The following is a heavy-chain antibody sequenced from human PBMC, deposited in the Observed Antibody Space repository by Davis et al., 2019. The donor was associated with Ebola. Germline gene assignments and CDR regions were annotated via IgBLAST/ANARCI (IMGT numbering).Heavy chain of an antibody. CDR2: IYYSGST. Sequence: SETLSLTCTVSGGSNSSYYWSWIRQPPGKGLEWIGYIYYSGSTNYNPSLKSRVTIPVDTSKNQFSLKLSSVTAADTAVYYCARGYYDFWSGYYSYYGMDVWGQGTTVTVSS. CDR3: ARGYYDFWSGYYSYYGMDV. V-gene: IGHV4-59*01. CDR1: GGSNSSYY. D-gene: IGHD3-3*01. J-gene: IGHJ6*02.